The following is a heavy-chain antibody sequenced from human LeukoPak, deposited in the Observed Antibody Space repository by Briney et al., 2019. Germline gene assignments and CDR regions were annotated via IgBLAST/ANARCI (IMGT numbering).Heavy chain of an antibody. J-gene: IGHJ4*02. CDR3: ARTYGDYVLAPFGY. D-gene: IGHD4-17*01. V-gene: IGHV1-2*02. Sequence: GASVKVSCKASGYTFTGYYMHWVRQAPGQGLEWMGWINPNSGGTNYAQKFQGRVTMTRDTSISTAYMELSRLRSDDTAVYYCARTYGDYVLAPFGYWGQGTLVIVSS. CDR2: INPNSGGT. CDR1: GYTFTGYY.